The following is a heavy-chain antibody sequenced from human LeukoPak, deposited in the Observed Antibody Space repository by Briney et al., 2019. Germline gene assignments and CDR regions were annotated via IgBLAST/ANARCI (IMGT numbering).Heavy chain of an antibody. D-gene: IGHD6-19*01. CDR1: GFTFSTFG. J-gene: IGHJ2*01. Sequence: PGGSLRLSCAASGFTFSTFGMIWVRQAPGKGLDWVSSISSGSYIYYADAVKARFTISRDNARNSLYLQMNSLRADGTAVYYCARLMFIAVGNWYFDLWGRGTLVTVSS. V-gene: IGHV3-21*01. CDR3: ARLMFIAVGNWYFDL. CDR2: ISSGSYI.